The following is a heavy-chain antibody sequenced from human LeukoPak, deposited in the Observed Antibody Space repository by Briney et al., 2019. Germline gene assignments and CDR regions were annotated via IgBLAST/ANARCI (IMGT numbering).Heavy chain of an antibody. CDR1: GYSISSGYY. V-gene: IGHV4-38-2*02. J-gene: IGHJ4*02. Sequence: SDTLSLTCAVSGYSISSGYYWGWIRQPPGKGLEWIGSIYHSGSTYYNPSLKSRVTISVDTSKNQFSLKLSSVTAADTAVYYCARDVDTAMVPYFDYWGQGTLVTVSS. CDR2: IYHSGST. CDR3: ARDVDTAMVPYFDY. D-gene: IGHD5-18*01.